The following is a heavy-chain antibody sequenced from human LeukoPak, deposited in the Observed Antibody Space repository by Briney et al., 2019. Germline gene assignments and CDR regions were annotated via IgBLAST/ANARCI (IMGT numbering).Heavy chain of an antibody. CDR2: ISWNSGSI. J-gene: IGHJ4*02. CDR1: GFTFDDYA. CDR3: AKSDEGEELLHLIDY. V-gene: IGHV3-9*01. Sequence: GGSLRLSCAASGFTFDDYAMHWVRQAPGKGLEWVSGISWNSGSIGYADSVKGRFTISRDNAKNSLYLQMNSLRAEDTALYYCAKSDEGEELLHLIDYWGQGTLVTVSS. D-gene: IGHD2-15*01.